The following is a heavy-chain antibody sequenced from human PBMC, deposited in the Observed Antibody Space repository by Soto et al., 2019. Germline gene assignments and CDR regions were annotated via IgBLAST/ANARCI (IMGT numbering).Heavy chain of an antibody. CDR2: IYYSGST. CDR3: ARALILTGYYIHDAFDI. V-gene: IGHV4-59*01. J-gene: IGHJ3*02. Sequence: PSETLSLTCTVLGGSISSYYWSWIRQPPGKGLEWIGYIYYSGSTNYNPSLKSRVTISVDTSKNQFSLKLSSVTAADTAVYYCARALILTGYYIHDAFDIWGQGTMVTVS. D-gene: IGHD3-9*01. CDR1: GGSISSYY.